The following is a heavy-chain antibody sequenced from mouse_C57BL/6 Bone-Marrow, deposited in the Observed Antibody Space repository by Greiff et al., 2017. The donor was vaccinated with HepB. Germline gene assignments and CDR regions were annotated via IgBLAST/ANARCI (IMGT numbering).Heavy chain of an antibody. CDR3: ARTDDGYYQFAY. J-gene: IGHJ3*01. CDR2: IYPRSGNT. CDR1: GYTFTSFG. V-gene: IGHV1-81*01. Sequence: QVQLQQSGAELARPGASVKLSCKASGYTFTSFGISWVKQSTGQGLEWIGEIYPRSGNTYYNEKFKGKATLTADKSSSTAYMELRSLTSEDSAVYFGARTDDGYYQFAYWGQGTLVTVSA. D-gene: IGHD2-3*01.